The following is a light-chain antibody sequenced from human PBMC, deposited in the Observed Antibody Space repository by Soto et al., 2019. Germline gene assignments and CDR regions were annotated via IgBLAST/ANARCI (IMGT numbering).Light chain of an antibody. V-gene: IGKV3-15*01. Sequence: DMVMTQSPATLSVSPGERATLSCRASRSVSSNLAWYQQKPGQAPRLLIYDASTRATGIPARFSGSGSGTEFTLTISSLQSEDFAVYYCQQYNNWPPWTFGQGTKWIS. CDR1: RSVSSN. CDR3: QQYNNWPPWT. J-gene: IGKJ1*01. CDR2: DAS.